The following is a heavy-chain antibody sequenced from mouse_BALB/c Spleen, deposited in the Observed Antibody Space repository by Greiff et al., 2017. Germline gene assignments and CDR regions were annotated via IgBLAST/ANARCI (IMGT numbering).Heavy chain of an antibody. CDR1: GFTFSSYG. D-gene: IGHD2-1*01. CDR3: ARHRKGNYADFDY. J-gene: IGHJ2*01. V-gene: IGHV5-6*03. CDR2: ISSGGSYT. Sequence: DVMLVESGGGLVKPGGSLKLSCAASGFTFSSYGMSWVRQTPDKRLEWVATISSGGSYTYYPDSVKGRFTISRDNAKNTLYLQMSSLKSEDTAMYYCARHRKGNYADFDYWGQGTTRTVSS.